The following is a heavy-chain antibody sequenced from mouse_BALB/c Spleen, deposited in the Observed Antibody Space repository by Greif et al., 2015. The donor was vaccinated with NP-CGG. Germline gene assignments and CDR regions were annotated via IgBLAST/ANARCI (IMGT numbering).Heavy chain of an antibody. Sequence: VMLVESGPGLVAPSQSLSITCTVSGFSLTSYGVHWVRQPPGKGLEWLGVIWAGGSTNYNSALMSRLSISKDNSKSQVFLKMNSLQTDDTAMCYCAREEYGTKFAYWGQGTLVTVSA. V-gene: IGHV2-9*02. CDR1: GFSLTSYG. D-gene: IGHD2-10*02. J-gene: IGHJ3*01. CDR3: AREEYGTKFAY. CDR2: IWAGGST.